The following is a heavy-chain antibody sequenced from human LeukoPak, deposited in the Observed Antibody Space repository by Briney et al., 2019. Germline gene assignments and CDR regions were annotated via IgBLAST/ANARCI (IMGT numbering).Heavy chain of an antibody. V-gene: IGHV3-7*03. CDR3: AKDYCGGDCYSGWYFDL. J-gene: IGHJ2*01. D-gene: IGHD2-21*02. CDR2: TNQDGTEH. CDR1: TFTFSSYR. Sequence: PAVSLSFYSSASTFTFSSYRRDRHPHGPGHGLVGGASTNQDGTEHRYVVSVKGRFTISRDNAKNSMYLQMNSLRAEDTALYYCAKDYCGGDCYSGWYFDLWGRGTLVTVST.